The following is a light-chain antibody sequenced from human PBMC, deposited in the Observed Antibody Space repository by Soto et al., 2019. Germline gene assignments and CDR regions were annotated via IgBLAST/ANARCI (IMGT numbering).Light chain of an antibody. V-gene: IGLV2-14*01. Sequence: QSALTQPASVSGSPGQSITSSCTGTSVDVGPYNFVSWYQQHPGKVPKLIIFEVIYRPSGVSSRFSCSKSGTTASLTIADLQADDEADYYCSSYPSLTTRVFGGGTKLTVL. CDR2: EVI. J-gene: IGLJ2*01. CDR3: SSYPSLTTRV. CDR1: SVDVGPYNF.